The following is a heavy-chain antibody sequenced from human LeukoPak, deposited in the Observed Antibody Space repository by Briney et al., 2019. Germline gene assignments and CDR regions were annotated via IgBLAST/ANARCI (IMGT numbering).Heavy chain of an antibody. D-gene: IGHD5-24*01. CDR1: GGSFSGYY. J-gene: IGHJ4*02. CDR2: INHSGST. Sequence: PSETLSLTCAVYGGSFSGYYWSWLRQPPGKGLEWIGEINHSGSTNYNPSLKSRVTISVDTSKNQFSLKLSSVTAADTAVYYCARDGMATTWDYFDYWGQGTLVTVSS. V-gene: IGHV4-34*01. CDR3: ARDGMATTWDYFDY.